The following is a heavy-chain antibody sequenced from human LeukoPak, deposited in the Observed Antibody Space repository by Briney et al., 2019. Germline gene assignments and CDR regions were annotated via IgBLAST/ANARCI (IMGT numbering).Heavy chain of an antibody. D-gene: IGHD3-9*01. Sequence: SETLSLTCTVSSGSISGYYWSWIRQPPGKGLEFIGYIAASGTTKHNPSLKSRVTLSMDTSKNQFSLKLRSVTAADTGVYFCARFPYFEGFDYWGPGTQVIVSS. CDR3: ARFPYFEGFDY. V-gene: IGHV4-4*08. J-gene: IGHJ4*02. CDR2: IAASGTT. CDR1: SGSISGYY.